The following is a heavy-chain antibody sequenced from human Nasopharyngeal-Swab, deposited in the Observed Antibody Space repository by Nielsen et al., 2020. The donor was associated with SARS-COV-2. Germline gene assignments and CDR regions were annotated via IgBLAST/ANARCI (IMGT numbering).Heavy chain of an antibody. J-gene: IGHJ6*02. Sequence: WIRQPPGKGLEWIGCIYYSGSTYYNPSLKSRVTISVDTSKNQFSLKLSSVTAADTAVYYCARRVARAPRHEGDYYYGMDVWGQGTTVTVSS. CDR2: IYYSGST. D-gene: IGHD3-16*01. CDR3: ARRVARAPRHEGDYYYGMDV. V-gene: IGHV4-39*01.